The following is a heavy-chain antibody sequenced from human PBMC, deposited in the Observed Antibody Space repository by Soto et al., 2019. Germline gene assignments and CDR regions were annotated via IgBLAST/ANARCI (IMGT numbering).Heavy chain of an antibody. D-gene: IGHD6-13*01. CDR3: ARGFVYGQQLGNWFDP. J-gene: IGHJ5*02. CDR1: GYTFTSYY. CDR2: IDPSGGST. V-gene: IGHV1-46*01. Sequence: GASVKVSCKASGYTFTSYYMHWVRQAPGQGLEWMGIIDPSGGSTSYAQKFQGRVTMTRDTSTSTVYMELSSLRSEDTAVYYCARGFVYGQQLGNWFDPWGQGTLVTVSS.